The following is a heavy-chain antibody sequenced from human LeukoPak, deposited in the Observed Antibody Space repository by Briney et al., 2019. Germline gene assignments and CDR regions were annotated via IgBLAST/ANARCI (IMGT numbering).Heavy chain of an antibody. Sequence: GGSLRLSCVGSGFTFSNYGMQWVRQAPGKGLEWVAVISYDASTRYYADSVKGRFTISRDNSKSTLYLQMNSLRAEDTAVYYCAKESGIRSYGAYFPHWGQGTLVTVSS. CDR1: GFTFSNYG. V-gene: IGHV3-30*18. CDR3: AKESGIRSYGAYFPH. J-gene: IGHJ1*01. D-gene: IGHD4-17*01. CDR2: ISYDASTR.